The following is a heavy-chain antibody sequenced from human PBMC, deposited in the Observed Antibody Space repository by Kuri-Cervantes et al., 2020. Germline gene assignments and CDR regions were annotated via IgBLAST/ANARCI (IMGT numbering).Heavy chain of an antibody. CDR1: GFTFGDYA. CDR3: TRGGSPSYYYYGMDV. CDR2: IRSKAYGGTT. D-gene: IGHD1-26*01. V-gene: IGHV3-49*03. J-gene: IGHJ6*02. Sequence: GESLKISCTASGFTFGDYAMSWFRQAPGKGLEWVGFIRSKAYGGTTEYAASVKGRFTISRDDSKSIAYLQMNSLKTEDTAVYYCTRGGSPSYYYYGMDVWGQGTTVTVSS.